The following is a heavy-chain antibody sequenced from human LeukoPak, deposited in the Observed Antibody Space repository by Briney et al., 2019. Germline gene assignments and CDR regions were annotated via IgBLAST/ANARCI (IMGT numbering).Heavy chain of an antibody. Sequence: LGESLKISCKGSGYSFTSYWIGWVRQMPGKGLEWMGIIYPGDSDTRYSPSFQGRVTISADKSISTAYLQWSSLKASDTAMYYCARHPAGDYYGSSGYQYWGQGTLVTVSS. CDR1: GYSFTSYW. CDR3: ARHPAGDYYGSSGYQY. J-gene: IGHJ4*02. CDR2: IYPGDSDT. D-gene: IGHD3-22*01. V-gene: IGHV5-51*01.